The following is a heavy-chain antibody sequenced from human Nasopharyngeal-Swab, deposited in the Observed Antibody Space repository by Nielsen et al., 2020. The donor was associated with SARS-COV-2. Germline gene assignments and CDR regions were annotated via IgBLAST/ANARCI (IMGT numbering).Heavy chain of an antibody. CDR2: INHSGST. V-gene: IGHV4-34*01. D-gene: IGHD4-11*01. Sequence: ETLSLTCGVYGGSFSDHYWSWIRQPPGKGLEWIGEINHSGSTNYNPSLKSRVTMSVDTSKNQFSLNLSSVTAADTAVYYCARDRADYHISYYYYYMDVWGKGTTVAVSS. CDR1: GGSFSDHY. J-gene: IGHJ6*03. CDR3: ARDRADYHISYYYYYMDV.